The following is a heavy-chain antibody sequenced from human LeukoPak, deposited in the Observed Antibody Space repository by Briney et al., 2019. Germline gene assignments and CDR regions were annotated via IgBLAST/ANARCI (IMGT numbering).Heavy chain of an antibody. CDR2: ISGSGGST. J-gene: IGHJ4*02. D-gene: IGHD6-19*01. CDR3: ARDQGYTSGHPFDY. V-gene: IGHV3-23*01. CDR1: GFTFSSYA. Sequence: GGSLRLSCAASGFTFSSYAMSWVRQAPGKGLEWVSAISGSGGSTYYADSVKGRFTISRDNSKNTLYLQMNSLRAEDTAVYHCARDQGYTSGHPFDYWGQGTLVTVSS.